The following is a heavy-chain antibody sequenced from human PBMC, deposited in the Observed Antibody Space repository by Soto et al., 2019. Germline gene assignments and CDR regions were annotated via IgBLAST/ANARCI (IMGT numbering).Heavy chain of an antibody. D-gene: IGHD5-18*01. CDR1: GYSFTSYC. CDR2: IDPSDSYT. CDR3: ARLAVQLWSYGMDV. V-gene: IGHV5-10-1*01. Sequence: AGESLKTCCKGSGYSFTSYCISWVRQMPGKGLAWRGRIDPSDSYTNYSPSFQGHVTISADKSISTAYLQWSSLKASDTAMYYCARLAVQLWSYGMDVWGQGTTVTVSS. J-gene: IGHJ6*02.